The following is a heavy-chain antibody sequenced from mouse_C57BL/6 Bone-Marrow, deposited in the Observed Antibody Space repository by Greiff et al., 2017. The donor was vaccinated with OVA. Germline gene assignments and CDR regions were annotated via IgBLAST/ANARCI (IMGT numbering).Heavy chain of an antibody. CDR3: ATDY. CDR2: IYPSDSET. CDR1: GYTFTSYW. V-gene: IGHV1-61*01. Sequence: HLHQPVSELVIPLSSVKLSCKASGYTFTSYWMDWVKQRPGQGLEWIGNIYPSDSETHYNQKFKDKATLTVDKSSSTAYRQISSLTSEDSAVYYCATDYWGQGTTLTVSS. J-gene: IGHJ2*01.